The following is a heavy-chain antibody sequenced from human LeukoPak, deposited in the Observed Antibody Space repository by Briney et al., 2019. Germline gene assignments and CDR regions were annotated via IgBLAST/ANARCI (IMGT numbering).Heavy chain of an antibody. D-gene: IGHD3-3*01. V-gene: IGHV3-23*01. CDR1: GFTFSNYW. CDR3: AKDGGITIFGVVTSFDY. CDR2: ISGSGGST. Sequence: GGSLRLSCVASGFTFSNYWMSWVRQAPGKGLEWVSAISGSGGSTYYADSVKGRFTISRDNSKNTLYLQMNSLRAEDTAVYYCAKDGGITIFGVVTSFDYWGQGTLVTVSS. J-gene: IGHJ4*02.